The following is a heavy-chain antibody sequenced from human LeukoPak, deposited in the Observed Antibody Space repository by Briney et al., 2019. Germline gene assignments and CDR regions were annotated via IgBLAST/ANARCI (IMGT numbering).Heavy chain of an antibody. D-gene: IGHD6-13*01. CDR2: INPNSGGT. Sequence: ASVKVSCKASGYTFTGYYMHWVRQAPGQGLEWMGWINPNSGGTNYAQKFQGRVTMTRDTSISTAYMELSRLRSDDTAVYYCARASRWYVVAVNWFDPWGQGTLVTVSS. CDR1: GYTFTGYY. J-gene: IGHJ5*02. V-gene: IGHV1-2*02. CDR3: ARASRWYVVAVNWFDP.